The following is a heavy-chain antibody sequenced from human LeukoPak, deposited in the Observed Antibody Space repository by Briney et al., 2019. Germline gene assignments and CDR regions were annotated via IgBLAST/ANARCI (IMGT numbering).Heavy chain of an antibody. Sequence: ASVKVSCKASGYTFTDYYLHWVRQAPGQGLEWMGWISAYNGNTDYAQKLQGRVTMTTDTSTSTAYMELRSLRSDDTAVYYCARGVWWSRAFDIWGQGTMVTVSS. J-gene: IGHJ3*02. CDR2: ISAYNGNT. V-gene: IGHV1-18*04. CDR3: ARGVWWSRAFDI. CDR1: GYTFTDYY. D-gene: IGHD2-8*02.